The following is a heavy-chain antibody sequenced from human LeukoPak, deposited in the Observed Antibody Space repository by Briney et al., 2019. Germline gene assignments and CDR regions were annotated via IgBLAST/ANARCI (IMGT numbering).Heavy chain of an antibody. CDR2: ISSSGSSI. CDR3: AKEADRVVPAATQLVYV. D-gene: IGHD2-2*01. V-gene: IGHV3-11*04. CDR1: GFTFSDYY. J-gene: IGHJ6*04. Sequence: GGSLRLSCAASGFTFSDYYMSWIRQAPGKGLEWVSYISSSGSSIYYADSVKGRFTISRDNAKNSLYLQMNSLRAEDTAVYYCAKEADRVVPAATQLVYVWGKGTTVTVSS.